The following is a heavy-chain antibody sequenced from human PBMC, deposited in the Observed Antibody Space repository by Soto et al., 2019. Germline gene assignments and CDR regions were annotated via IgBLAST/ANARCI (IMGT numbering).Heavy chain of an antibody. CDR3: AKVRTGTLYYFDY. CDR2: ISGSGGST. CDR1: GFTFSSYA. J-gene: IGHJ4*02. Sequence: EVQLLESGGGLVQPGGSLRLSCAASGFTFSSYAMSWVRQAPGKGLEWVSAISGSGGSTYYADSAKGRFTISRDNSKNTLYLQMNSLRAEDTAVYYCAKVRTGTLYYFDYWGQGTLVTVSS. V-gene: IGHV3-23*01. D-gene: IGHD1-1*01.